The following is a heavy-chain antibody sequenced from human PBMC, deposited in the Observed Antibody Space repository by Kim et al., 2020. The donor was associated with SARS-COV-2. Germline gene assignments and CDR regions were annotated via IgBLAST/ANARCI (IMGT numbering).Heavy chain of an antibody. V-gene: IGHV4-34*01. D-gene: IGHD3-10*01. CDR3: ARGRGGSGPLLRIYYGMDV. Sequence: SETLSLTCAVYGGSFSGYYWSWIRQPPGKGLEWIGEINHSGSTNYNPSLKSRVTISVDTSKNQFSLKLSSVTAADTAVYYCARGRGGSGPLLRIYYGMDVWGQGTTGTVSS. CDR1: GGSFSGYY. J-gene: IGHJ6*02. CDR2: INHSGST.